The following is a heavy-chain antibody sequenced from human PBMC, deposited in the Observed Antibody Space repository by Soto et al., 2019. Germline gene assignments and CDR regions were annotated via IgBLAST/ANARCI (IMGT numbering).Heavy chain of an antibody. CDR3: GRQGIGTLHGLVDV. Sequence: QVQLQQSGPGLVKPSETLSLTCTVSSGPSSSHNWGWIRQSPGRGLELIGYVYNTAGTSYNPSLNSRLTTPADTSANHSSPTLSFVTAAAPAIYSCGRQGIGTLHGLVDVWGQGTTVSVS. CDR2: VYNTAGT. D-gene: IGHD3-10*01. CDR1: SGPSSSHN. V-gene: IGHV4-59*08. J-gene: IGHJ6*02.